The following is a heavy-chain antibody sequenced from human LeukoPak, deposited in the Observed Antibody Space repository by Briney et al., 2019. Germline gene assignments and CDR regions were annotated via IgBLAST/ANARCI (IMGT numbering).Heavy chain of an antibody. CDR1: GFTFSSYA. V-gene: IGHV3-23*01. CDR2: ISGSGGST. Sequence: GGSLRLSCAAPGFTFSSYAMSWVRQAPGKGLEWVSAISGSGGSTYYADSVKGRFTISRDNSKNTLYLQMNSLRAEDTAVYYCAKDVSYGPGSFDYWGQGTLVTVSS. CDR3: AKDVSYGPGSFDY. J-gene: IGHJ4*02. D-gene: IGHD5-18*01.